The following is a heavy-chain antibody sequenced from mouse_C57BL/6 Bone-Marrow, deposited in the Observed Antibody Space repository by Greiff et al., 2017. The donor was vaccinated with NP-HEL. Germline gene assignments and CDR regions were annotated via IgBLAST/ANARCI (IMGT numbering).Heavy chain of an antibody. V-gene: IGHV5-17*01. Sequence: EVMLVESGGGLVKPGGSLKLSCAASGFTFSDYGMHWVRQAPEKGLEWVAYISSGSSTIYYADTVKGRFTISRDNAKNTLFLQMTSLRSEDTAMYYCARPGDDYYAMDYWGQGTSVTVSS. CDR1: GFTFSDYG. CDR2: ISSGSSTI. J-gene: IGHJ4*01. CDR3: ARPGDDYYAMDY.